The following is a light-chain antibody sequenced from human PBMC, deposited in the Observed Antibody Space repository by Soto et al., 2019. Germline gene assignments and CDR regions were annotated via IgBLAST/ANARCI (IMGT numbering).Light chain of an antibody. J-gene: IGKJ1*01. Sequence: DIPMTQSPSTLSASVGDRVTITCRASQSINNWLAWYQQKPGKAPKLLIYKASNLDIGVPSRFSGSGSGTEFTLTISSLQPDYFATYYCQQYDTYWTFGQGTKVEIK. CDR1: QSINNW. V-gene: IGKV1-5*03. CDR3: QQYDTYWT. CDR2: KAS.